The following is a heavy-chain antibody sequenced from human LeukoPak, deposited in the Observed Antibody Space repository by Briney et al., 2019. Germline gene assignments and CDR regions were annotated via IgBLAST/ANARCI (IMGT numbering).Heavy chain of an antibody. V-gene: IGHV3-53*01. CDR3: ARGDYGSDY. CDR1: GLTVTTNS. J-gene: IGHJ4*02. CDR2: IYSGGYT. D-gene: IGHD4-17*01. Sequence: PGGSLRLSCAASGLTVTTNSMTWVRQAPGKGLEWVSVIYSGGYTYYADSVKGRFTISRDNSKNTLYLQMNSLRAEDTAIYYCARGDYGSDYWGQGTLVTVSS.